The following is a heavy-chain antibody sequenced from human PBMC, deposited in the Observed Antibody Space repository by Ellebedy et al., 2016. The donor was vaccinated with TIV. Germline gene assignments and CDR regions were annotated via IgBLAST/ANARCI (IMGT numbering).Heavy chain of an antibody. D-gene: IGHD2-2*01. CDR1: GFTFSSYS. Sequence: GESLKISXAASGFTFSSYSMNWVRQAPGKGLEWVSSISSSSSYIYYADSVKGRFTISRDNAKNSLYLQMNSLRAEDTAVYYCASVEPFYCSSTSCKNLGSDYWGQGTLVTVSS. J-gene: IGHJ4*02. V-gene: IGHV3-21*01. CDR3: ASVEPFYCSSTSCKNLGSDY. CDR2: ISSSSSYI.